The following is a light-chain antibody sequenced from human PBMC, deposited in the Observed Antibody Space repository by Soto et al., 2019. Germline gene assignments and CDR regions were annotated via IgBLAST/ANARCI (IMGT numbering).Light chain of an antibody. CDR2: AAS. CDR3: QKYNSAPKT. CDR1: QDISNY. J-gene: IGKJ2*01. Sequence: DIQMTQSPSSLSASVGDRVTITCRASQDISNYLAWYQQKPGEVPKLLIYAASTLQKGVQSRFSGGGSGTLFTLTISSLQPDDVATYYCQKYNSAPKTFGRGIRLEIK. V-gene: IGKV1-27*01.